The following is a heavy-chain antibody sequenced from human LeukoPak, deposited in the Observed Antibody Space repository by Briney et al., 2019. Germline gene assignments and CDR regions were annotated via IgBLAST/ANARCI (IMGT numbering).Heavy chain of an antibody. V-gene: IGHV4-59*01. Sequence: SETLSLTCTVSGGSISSYYWSWIRQPPGKGLEWIGYIYYSGSTNYNPSLKSRVTISVDTSKNQFSLKLSSVTAADTAVYYCARDRGYYGSGSYYKVFDYWGQGTLVTVSS. CDR3: ARDRGYYGSGSYYKVFDY. CDR1: GGSISSYY. CDR2: IYYSGST. D-gene: IGHD3-10*01. J-gene: IGHJ4*02.